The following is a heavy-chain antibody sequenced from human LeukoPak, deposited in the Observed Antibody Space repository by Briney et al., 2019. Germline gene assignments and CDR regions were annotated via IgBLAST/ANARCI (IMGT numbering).Heavy chain of an antibody. CDR1: GYTFTSYY. V-gene: IGHV1-46*01. CDR2: INPSGGST. J-gene: IGHJ5*02. Sequence: ASVKVSCKASGYTFTSYYMHWVRQAPGQGLEWMGIINPSGGSTSYAQKFQGRVTMTRDTSTSTVHMELSSLRSEDTAVYYCARCLPEEEFVPTVRFLEWLTAETNWFDPWGQGTLVTVSS. CDR3: ARCLPEEEFVPTVRFLEWLTAETNWFDP. D-gene: IGHD3-3*01.